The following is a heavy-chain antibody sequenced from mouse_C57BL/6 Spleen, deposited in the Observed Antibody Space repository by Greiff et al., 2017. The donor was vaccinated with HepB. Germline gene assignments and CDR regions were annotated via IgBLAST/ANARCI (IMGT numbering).Heavy chain of an antibody. CDR3: ARRDDFYYAMDY. J-gene: IGHJ4*01. Sequence: VQLQQSGPELVKPGDSVKISCKASGYSFTGYFMNWVMQSHGKSLEWIGRINPYNGDTFYNQKFKGKATLTVDKSSSTAHMELRSLTSEDSAVYDCARRDDFYYAMDYWGQGTSVTVSS. D-gene: IGHD2-4*01. V-gene: IGHV1-20*01. CDR1: GYSFTGYF. CDR2: INPYNGDT.